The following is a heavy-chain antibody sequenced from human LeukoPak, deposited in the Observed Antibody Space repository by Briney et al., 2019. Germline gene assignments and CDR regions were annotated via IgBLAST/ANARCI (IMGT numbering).Heavy chain of an antibody. D-gene: IGHD6-6*01. CDR1: GFTFSDYY. CDR2: ISSSGSTI. CDR3: ARDYRYSSSLAIV. V-gene: IGHV3-11*04. J-gene: IGHJ4*02. Sequence: GGSLRLSCAASGFTFSDYYMSWIRQAPGKGLEWVSYISSSGSTIYYADSVKGRFTISGDNAKNSLYLQMNSLRAEDTAVYYCARDYRYSSSLAIVWGQGTLVTVSS.